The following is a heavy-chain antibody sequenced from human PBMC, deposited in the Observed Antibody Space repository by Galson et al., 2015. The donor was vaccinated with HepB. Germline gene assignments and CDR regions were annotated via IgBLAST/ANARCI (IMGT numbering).Heavy chain of an antibody. CDR1: GFSLSTSGVG. V-gene: IGHV2-5*02. Sequence: PALVKPTQTLTLTCTFSGFSLSTSGVGVGWIRQPPGKALEWLALIYWDDDKRYSPSLKSRLTITKDTSKNQVVLTMTNMDPVDTATYYCARFLGYCSGGRCLPDYWGQGTLVTVSS. D-gene: IGHD2-15*01. CDR2: IYWDDDK. J-gene: IGHJ4*02. CDR3: ARFLGYCSGGRCLPDY.